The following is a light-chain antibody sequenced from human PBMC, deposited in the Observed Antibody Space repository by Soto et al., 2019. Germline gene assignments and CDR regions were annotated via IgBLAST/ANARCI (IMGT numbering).Light chain of an antibody. V-gene: IGLV2-23*01. Sequence: QSALTQPASVSGSPGQSITISCTGTSSDVGSHNLVSWYQQHPGKAPKLMIYEGTKRPSGVSDRFSGSRSGNTASLTISGLHAEDEADYCCSYASSTTYVFGTGTKVTVL. CDR2: EGT. CDR3: CSYASSTTYV. J-gene: IGLJ1*01. CDR1: SSDVGSHNL.